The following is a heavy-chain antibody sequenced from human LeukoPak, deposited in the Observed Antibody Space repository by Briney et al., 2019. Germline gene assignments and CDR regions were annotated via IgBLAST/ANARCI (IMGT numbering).Heavy chain of an antibody. V-gene: IGHV3-21*01. D-gene: IGHD6-13*01. CDR2: ISSSSSYI. Sequence: GGSLRLSCAASGFTFSSYSMNWVRQAPGKGLEWVSSISSSSSYIYYADSVKGRFTISRDNSKNTLYLQMNSLRAEDTAVYYCARDYSSSWTTYYYYYGMDVWGQGTTVTVSS. CDR3: ARDYSSSWTTYYYYYGMDV. J-gene: IGHJ6*02. CDR1: GFTFSSYS.